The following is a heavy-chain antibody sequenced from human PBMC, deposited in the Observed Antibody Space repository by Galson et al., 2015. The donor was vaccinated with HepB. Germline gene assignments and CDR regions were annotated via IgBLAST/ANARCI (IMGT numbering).Heavy chain of an antibody. CDR3: VKGGGYSAIRGRGGFDS. Sequence: SLRLSCAASGFTFNSYAMHWVRQAPGKGLQWVAVITYDGTNKFYARSVKGQFTISRDNSGNTLFLHMNSLRPEDTALYYCVKGGGYSAIRGRGGFDSWGQGALVTVSS. J-gene: IGHJ4*02. CDR1: GFTFNSYA. V-gene: IGHV3-30*04. CDR2: ITYDGTNK. D-gene: IGHD5-12*01.